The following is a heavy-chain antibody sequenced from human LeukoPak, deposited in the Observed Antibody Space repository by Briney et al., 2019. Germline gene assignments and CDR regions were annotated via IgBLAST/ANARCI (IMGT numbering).Heavy chain of an antibody. J-gene: IGHJ4*02. D-gene: IGHD6-19*01. V-gene: IGHV4-61*02. CDR2: IYTSGST. CDR1: GGSISSGSYY. CDR3: AREKFISGWYRGGVDY. Sequence: PSETLSLTCTVSGGSISSGSYYWSWIRQPAGKGLEWIGRIYTSGSTNYNPSLKSRVTISVDTSKNQFSLKLSSVTAADTAVYYCAREKFISGWYRGGVDYWGQGTLVTVSS.